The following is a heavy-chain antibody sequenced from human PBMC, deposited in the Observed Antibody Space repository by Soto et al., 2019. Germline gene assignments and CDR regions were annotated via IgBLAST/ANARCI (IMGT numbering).Heavy chain of an antibody. CDR1: GYSFTSYW. D-gene: IGHD6-13*01. J-gene: IGHJ6*02. Sequence: GESLKISCKGSGYSFTSYWIGWVRQMPGKGLEWMGIIYPGDSDTRYSPSFQGQVTISADKSISTAYLQWSSLKASDTAMYYCARLDSSSRNYYYYGMDVWGQGTTVTVSS. CDR2: IYPGDSDT. V-gene: IGHV5-51*01. CDR3: ARLDSSSRNYYYYGMDV.